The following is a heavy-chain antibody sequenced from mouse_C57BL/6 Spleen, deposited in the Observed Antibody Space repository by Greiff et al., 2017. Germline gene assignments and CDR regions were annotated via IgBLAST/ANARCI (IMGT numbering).Heavy chain of an antibody. V-gene: IGHV1-82*01. CDR1: GYAFSSSW. CDR2: IYPGDGDT. CDR3: IYYDYDDGPWFAY. Sequence: QVQLQQSGPELVKPGASVKISCKASGYAFSSSWMNWVKQRPGKGLEWIGRIYPGDGDTNYNGKFKGKATLTADKSSSTAYMQLSSLTSEDSAVYFCIYYDYDDGPWFAYWGQGSLVTVSA. J-gene: IGHJ3*01. D-gene: IGHD2-4*01.